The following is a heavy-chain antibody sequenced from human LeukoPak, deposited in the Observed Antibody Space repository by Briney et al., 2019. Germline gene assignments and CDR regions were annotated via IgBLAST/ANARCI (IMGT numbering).Heavy chain of an antibody. J-gene: IGHJ4*02. D-gene: IGHD3-22*01. CDR2: IIPIFGTA. V-gene: IGHV1-69*05. CDR1: GGTFSSYA. Sequence: SVKVSCKASGGTFSSYAISWVRQAPGQGLEWMGRIIPIFGTANYAQKFQGRVTITTDESTSTAYMELSSLRFEDTAVYYCARVNGNSGYYVDYWGQGTLVTVSS. CDR3: ARVNGNSGYYVDY.